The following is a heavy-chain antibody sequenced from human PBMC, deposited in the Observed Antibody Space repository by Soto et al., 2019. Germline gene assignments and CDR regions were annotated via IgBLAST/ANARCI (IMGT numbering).Heavy chain of an antibody. CDR3: ARGRHWFGP. CDR2: ISDRGDI. V-gene: IGHV4-59*12. Sequence: ETLSLTCTVSGISITSSYWNWFRQSPGKGLEWIGQISDRGDINYNPPLESRVAISTDTSKNQVSLTLTAVNAADTAVYFCARGRHWFGPWGQGTLVTVSS. J-gene: IGHJ5*02. CDR1: GISITSSY.